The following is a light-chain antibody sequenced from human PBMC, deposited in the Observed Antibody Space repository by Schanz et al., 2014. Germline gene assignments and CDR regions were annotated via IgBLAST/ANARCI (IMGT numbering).Light chain of an antibody. V-gene: IGKV3-20*01. CDR1: QSVS. J-gene: IGKJ1*01. Sequence: EIVLTQSPATLSLSPGERATLSCRASQSVSLAWYQQKPGQAPRLLIYAASSRATGIPDRFSARGSGTDFTLTISRLEPEDFAVYFCHQYDNSPWTFGQGTKVEV. CDR2: AAS. CDR3: HQYDNSPWT.